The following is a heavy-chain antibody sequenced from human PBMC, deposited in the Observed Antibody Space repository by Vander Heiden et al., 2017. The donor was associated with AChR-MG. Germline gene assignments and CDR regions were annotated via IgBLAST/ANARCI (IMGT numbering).Heavy chain of an antibody. D-gene: IGHD3-10*01. V-gene: IGHV3-33*01. CDR2: IWYDGSNK. CDR1: GFTFSSYG. Sequence: QVQLVESGGGVVQPGRSLRLSCAASGFTFSSYGMHWVRQAPGKGLEWVAVIWYDGSNKYYADSVKGRFTISRDNSKNTLYLQMNSLRAEDTAVYYCARDRGAVGDEYFQHWGQGTLVTVSS. J-gene: IGHJ1*01. CDR3: ARDRGAVGDEYFQH.